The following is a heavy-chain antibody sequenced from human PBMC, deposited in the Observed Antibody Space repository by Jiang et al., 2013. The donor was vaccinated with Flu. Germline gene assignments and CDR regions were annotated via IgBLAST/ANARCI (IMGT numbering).Heavy chain of an antibody. CDR1: GFTFSSYG. Sequence: QLLESGGGVVQPGRSLRLSCAASGFTFSSYGMHWVRQAPGKGLEWVAVIWYDGSNKYYADSVKGRFTISRDNSKNTLYLQMNSLRAEDTAVYYCARDCPWYSGSYYGWYFDYWGQGTLVTVSS. D-gene: IGHD1-26*01. V-gene: IGHV3-33*01. J-gene: IGHJ4*02. CDR3: ARDCPWYSGSYYGWYFDY. CDR2: IWYDGSNK.